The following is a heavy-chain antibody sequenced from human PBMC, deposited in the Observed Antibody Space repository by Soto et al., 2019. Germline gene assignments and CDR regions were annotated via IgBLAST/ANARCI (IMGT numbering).Heavy chain of an antibody. CDR3: ARGGPDPFDY. J-gene: IGHJ4*02. V-gene: IGHV4-34*01. Sequence: QAPGKGLEWVVEINHSGRTNYIPFLKSRVTISVDTSKNQFSPKLSSVTAADTAVYYCARGGPDPFDYWGQGTLVTV. CDR2: INHSGRT.